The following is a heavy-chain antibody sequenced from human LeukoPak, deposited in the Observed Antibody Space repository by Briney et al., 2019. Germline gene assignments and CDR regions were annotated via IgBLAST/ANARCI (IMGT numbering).Heavy chain of an antibody. CDR3: ARVLGYSTSSLDY. Sequence: ASVKVSCKASGYTFTAYTLHWVRLAPGQGREWVGWINPNSGGTKYAQKFQGRVTMTRDTSISTAYMELSRLRSDDTAVYYCARVLGYSTSSLDYWGQGTLVTVSS. CDR1: GYTFTAYT. J-gene: IGHJ4*02. D-gene: IGHD6-6*01. CDR2: INPNSGGT. V-gene: IGHV1-2*02.